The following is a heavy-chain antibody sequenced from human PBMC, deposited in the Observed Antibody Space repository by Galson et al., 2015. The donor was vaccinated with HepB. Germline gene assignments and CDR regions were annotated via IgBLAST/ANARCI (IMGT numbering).Heavy chain of an antibody. V-gene: IGHV3-30*04. D-gene: IGHD3-10*01. CDR2: ISYDGSNK. Sequence: SLRLSCAASGFPFNSYAMHWVRPAPGTGLEWVSVISYDGSNKYYADSVKGRFTISRDKSKNTLYLQMNSLRPEDTSVYYCARARAWGSGTYTMDVWGQGTTVTVSS. CDR1: GFPFNSYA. CDR3: ARARAWGSGTYTMDV. J-gene: IGHJ6*02.